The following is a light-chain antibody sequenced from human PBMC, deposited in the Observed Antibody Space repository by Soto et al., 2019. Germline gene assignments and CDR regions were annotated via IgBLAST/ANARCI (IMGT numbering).Light chain of an antibody. CDR1: QSISSW. CDR2: DAS. V-gene: IGKV1-5*01. Sequence: DSPITQSPSTLSASVGDRDTITCRASQSISSWLAWYQQKPGKAPKLLIYDASSLESGVPSRFSGSGSGTEFTLTISSLQPDDFATYYCQQYNSYSWTFGQGTKVDIK. CDR3: QQYNSYSWT. J-gene: IGKJ1*01.